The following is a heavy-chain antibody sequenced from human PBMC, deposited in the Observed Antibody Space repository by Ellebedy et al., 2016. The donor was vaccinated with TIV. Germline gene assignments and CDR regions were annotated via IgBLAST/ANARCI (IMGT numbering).Heavy chain of an antibody. D-gene: IGHD5-12*01. V-gene: IGHV4-39*01. CDR2: VFYTGSA. Sequence: MPSETLSLTCTVSGGSISHSHYYRGCIRQPPGKGLEWIANVFYTGSAYYNMSLRRRVTISVDTSRNQFSLKLSSVSATDTAMYYCARYNGFEKWFDPWGQGTMVTVSS. J-gene: IGHJ5*02. CDR1: GGSISHSHYY. CDR3: ARYNGFEKWFDP.